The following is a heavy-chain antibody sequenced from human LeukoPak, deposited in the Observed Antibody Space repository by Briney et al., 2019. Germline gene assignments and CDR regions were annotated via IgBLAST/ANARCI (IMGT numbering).Heavy chain of an antibody. CDR3: ARGYGDFRVEGRYFHS. V-gene: IGHV4-59*01. J-gene: IGHJ4*02. D-gene: IGHD4-17*01. CDR2: VHYSGNA. Sequence: SETLSLTCTVSDGSITNYDWSWVRQSPGKGLEFIGRVHYSGNAIYNPSFRSRVTISIDTSKRHFFLQLKSVTAADTAVYYCARGYGDFRVEGRYFHSWGQGTLVTVSS. CDR1: DGSITNYD.